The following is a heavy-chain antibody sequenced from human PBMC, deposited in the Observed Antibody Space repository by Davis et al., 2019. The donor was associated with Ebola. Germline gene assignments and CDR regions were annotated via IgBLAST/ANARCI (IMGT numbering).Heavy chain of an antibody. CDR2: ISSSSSYI. Sequence: GESLKISCAASGFTFSSYSMNWVRQAPGKGLEWVSSISSSSSYIYYADSVKGRFTISRDNAKNSLYLQINSLRAEDTAVYYCARDPTRTYYDFWSGSSDYYYGMDVWGQGTTVTVSS. CDR3: ARDPTRTYYDFWSGSSDYYYGMDV. V-gene: IGHV3-21*01. D-gene: IGHD3-3*01. CDR1: GFTFSSYS. J-gene: IGHJ6*02.